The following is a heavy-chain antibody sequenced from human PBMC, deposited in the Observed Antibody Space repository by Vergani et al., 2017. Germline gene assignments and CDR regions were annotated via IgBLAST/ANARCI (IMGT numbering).Heavy chain of an antibody. V-gene: IGHV3-74*01. Sequence: EVQLVESGGGLVQPGGSLRLSCAVSGFTFSSYWMHWVRQDPGKGLVWVSRINGDGSSTTYAGSVEGRFTISRDNAKNSLLLHMNSLRAEDTAVYYCARDKPYYDISGYYDYWGQGTLVTVSS. D-gene: IGHD3-22*01. CDR2: INGDGSST. J-gene: IGHJ4*02. CDR3: ARDKPYYDISGYYDY. CDR1: GFTFSSYW.